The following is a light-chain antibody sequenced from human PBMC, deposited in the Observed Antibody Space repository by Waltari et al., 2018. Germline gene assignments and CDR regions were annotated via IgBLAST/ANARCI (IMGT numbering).Light chain of an antibody. J-gene: IGLJ3*02. Sequence: QAGLTQPPPVSKDLRQTATLTCTGNSNHAGNPGPAWPQPHQGHPPQPLPYRNKIPPPGISERFTASRSGNTASLTITGLRPEDEADYYCSAWDSSLSARVFGGGTKLTVL. CDR3: SAWDSSLSARV. CDR2: RNK. V-gene: IGLV10-54*01. CDR1: SNHAGNPG.